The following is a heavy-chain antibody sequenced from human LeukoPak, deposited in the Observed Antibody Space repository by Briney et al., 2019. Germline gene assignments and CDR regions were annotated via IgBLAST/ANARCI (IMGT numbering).Heavy chain of an antibody. CDR2: ISSSSSYI. J-gene: IGHJ3*02. V-gene: IGHV3-21*01. CDR1: GFTFSSYS. Sequence: GRSLRLSCAASGFTFSSYSMNWVRQAPGKGLESVSSISSSSSYIYYADSVKGRFTISRDNAKNSVYLQMNSLRAEDTAVYYCARDRAPAIEWELPRHDAFDIWGQGTMITVSS. CDR3: ARDRAPAIEWELPRHDAFDI. D-gene: IGHD1-26*01.